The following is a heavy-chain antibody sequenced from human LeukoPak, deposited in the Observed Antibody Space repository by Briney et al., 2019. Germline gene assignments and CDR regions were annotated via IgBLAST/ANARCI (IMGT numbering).Heavy chain of an antibody. CDR1: GGSISSSSYY. D-gene: IGHD3-22*01. CDR2: IYHSGST. V-gene: IGHV4-39*07. J-gene: IGHJ5*02. CDR3: ARDTDYYDSSGYYWLNNWFDP. Sequence: SETLSLTCTVSGGSISSSSYYWGWIRQPPGKGLEWIGSIYHSGSTYYNPSLKSRVTISVDTSKNQFSLKLSSVTAADTAVYYCARDTDYYDSSGYYWLNNWFDPWGQGTLVTVSS.